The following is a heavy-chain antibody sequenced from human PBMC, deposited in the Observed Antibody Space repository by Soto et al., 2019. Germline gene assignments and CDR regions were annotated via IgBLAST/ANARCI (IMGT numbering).Heavy chain of an antibody. D-gene: IGHD3-22*01. CDR1: GYTFTSYG. CDR2: ISAYNGNT. V-gene: IGHV1-18*01. Sequence: QVQLVQSGAEVKKPGASVKVSCKASGYTFTSYGISWVRQAPGQGLEWMGWISAYNGNTNYAQKLQGRVTMTTDTXTXTXXMELRSLRSDDTAVYYCARDQDRHYDSSGTDAFDIWGQGTMVTVSS. CDR3: ARDQDRHYDSSGTDAFDI. J-gene: IGHJ3*02.